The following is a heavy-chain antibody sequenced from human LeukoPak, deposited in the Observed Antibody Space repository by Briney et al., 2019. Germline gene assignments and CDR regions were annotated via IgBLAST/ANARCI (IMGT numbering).Heavy chain of an antibody. CDR1: GFAFSNAW. CDR3: ARGYSYGYGDLDY. D-gene: IGHD5-18*01. J-gene: IGHJ4*02. Sequence: GGSLRLSCAASGFAFSNAWMSWVRQAPGKGLEWVGRIKSKTDGGTTDYAAPVKGRFTISRDDSKNTLYLQMNSLRAEDTAVYYCARGYSYGYGDLDYWGQGTLVTVSS. CDR2: IKSKTDGGTT. V-gene: IGHV3-15*01.